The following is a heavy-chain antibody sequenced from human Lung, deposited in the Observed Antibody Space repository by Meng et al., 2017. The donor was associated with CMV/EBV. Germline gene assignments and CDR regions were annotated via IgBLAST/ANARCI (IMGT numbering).Heavy chain of an antibody. V-gene: IGHV3-7*01. Sequence: GEXXKISCIASGFTFSNSYMSWIRQPPGKGLEWVANIKYDGSEKAYVGSVKGRFTISRDNTKNSLYLQMNSLTAEDTAVYYCARDPHFGALDYWGQGT. D-gene: IGHD3-10*01. CDR2: IKYDGSEK. CDR1: GFTFSNSY. CDR3: ARDPHFGALDY. J-gene: IGHJ4*02.